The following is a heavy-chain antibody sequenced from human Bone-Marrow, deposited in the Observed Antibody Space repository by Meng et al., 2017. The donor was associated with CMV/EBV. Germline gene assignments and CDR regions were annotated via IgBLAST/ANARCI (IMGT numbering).Heavy chain of an antibody. CDR1: GFTFSSHG. Sequence: LKNSRAASGFTFSSHGMHWVRQAPGKGLEWVAVIWYGGSNKYYADSVKGRFTISRDNSNKTLYLQMNSLRAEDTAVYYWAKEPQGGTTWFDHWGQGTLVTVSS. CDR3: AKEPQGGTTWFDH. J-gene: IGHJ5*01. V-gene: IGHV3-33*06. D-gene: IGHD1-7*01. CDR2: IWYGGSNK.